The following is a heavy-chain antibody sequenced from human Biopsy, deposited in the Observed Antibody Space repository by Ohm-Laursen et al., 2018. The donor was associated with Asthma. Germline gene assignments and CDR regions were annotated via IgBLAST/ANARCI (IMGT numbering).Heavy chain of an antibody. CDR2: VYYSGST. D-gene: IGHD2-21*02. V-gene: IGHV4-59*01. Sequence: ETLSLTCAVSGGSINNFYWSWIRQPPGKGLESIGHVYYSGSTNYNPSLKSRVTISIDASKNQFSLKLTSVTAADTAVYYCAGGVDRVTGLLDHFDSWGQGTLVTVSS. CDR1: GGSINNFY. CDR3: AGGVDRVTGLLDHFDS. J-gene: IGHJ4*02.